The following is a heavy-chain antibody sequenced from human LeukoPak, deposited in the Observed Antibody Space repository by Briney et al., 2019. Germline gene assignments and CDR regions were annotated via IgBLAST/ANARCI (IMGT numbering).Heavy chain of an antibody. D-gene: IGHD3-22*01. V-gene: IGHV1-18*01. J-gene: IGHJ4*02. CDR2: ISAYNGNT. CDR1: GYTFTSYG. Sequence: GASVKVSCKASGYTFTSYGISWVRQAPGQGLEWMGWISAYNGNTNYAQKLQGRVTMTTDTSTSTAYMELRSLRSDDTAVYYCASGSEYYYDSSGYSSFDYWGQGTLVTVSS. CDR3: ASGSEYYYDSSGYSSFDY.